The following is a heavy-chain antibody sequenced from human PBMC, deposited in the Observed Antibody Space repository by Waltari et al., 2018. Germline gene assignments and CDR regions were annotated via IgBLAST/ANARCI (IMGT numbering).Heavy chain of an antibody. CDR2: INPNTGGT. CDR3: ARQAARNFDY. V-gene: IGHV1-2*02. CDR1: GYNFIGYY. J-gene: IGHJ4*02. Sequence: QVQLVQSGAEVKKPGASVNVSCKASGYNFIGYYIHWVRQAPGQGLEWMGRINPNTGGTKYAQKDQGRVTLTRDKSISTAYMELSSLGSDDMAVFYCARQAARNFDYWGQGTLVTVSS.